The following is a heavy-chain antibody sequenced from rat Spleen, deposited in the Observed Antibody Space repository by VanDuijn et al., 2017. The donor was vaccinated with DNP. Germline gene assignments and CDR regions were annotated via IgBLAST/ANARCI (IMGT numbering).Heavy chain of an antibody. J-gene: IGHJ2*01. CDR2: IRYDGGST. V-gene: IGHV5-22*01. Sequence: EERLVGTGGGLWCRGRCLKLPYTASGFSFSDYYMAWVRQAPTKGLEWVAYIRYDGGSTYYGDSVKGRFTISRDNAKSTLYLQINSLRSEDMATYYCARHVLPLRIWDYWGQGVMVTVSS. CDR3: ARHVLPLRIWDY. D-gene: IGHD1-6*01. CDR1: GFSFSDYY.